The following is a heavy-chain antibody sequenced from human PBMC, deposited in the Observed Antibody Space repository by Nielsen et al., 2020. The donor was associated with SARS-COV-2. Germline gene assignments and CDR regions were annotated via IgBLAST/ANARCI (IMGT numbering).Heavy chain of an antibody. CDR1: VYTLSELS. Sequence: ASVKVSCKVSVYTLSELSIHWVRQAPGKGLEWMGGFDPGDAERVYAQKFQGRITMTEDTSADTAYMDLSSLRTEDTAVYYCATSLVAAIFGVLDYWGPGTLVTVSS. CDR2: FDPGDAER. D-gene: IGHD3-3*01. V-gene: IGHV1-24*01. J-gene: IGHJ4*02. CDR3: ATSLVAAIFGVLDY.